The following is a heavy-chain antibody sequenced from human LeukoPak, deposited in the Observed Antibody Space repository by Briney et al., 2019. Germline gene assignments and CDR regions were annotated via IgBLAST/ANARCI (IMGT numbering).Heavy chain of an antibody. J-gene: IGHJ4*02. CDR1: GFTFSSYS. V-gene: IGHV3-21*01. CDR3: ARVRVPAAIDGFDY. D-gene: IGHD2-2*01. Sequence: GGSLRLSCAASGFTFSSYSMNWVREAPGNGLEWVSSISSSISYIYYADSLKGRFTISRDNAKNSLYLQMNSLRAEDTAVYYCARVRVPAAIDGFDYWGQGTLVTVSS. CDR2: ISSSISYI.